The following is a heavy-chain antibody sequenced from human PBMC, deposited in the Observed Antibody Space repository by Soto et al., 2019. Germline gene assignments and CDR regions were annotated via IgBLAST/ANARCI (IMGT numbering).Heavy chain of an antibody. CDR2: IYYSGST. D-gene: IGHD2-2*01. CDR1: GGSISSSSYY. CDR3: ATIRYCSSTSCFPYYYYGMDV. J-gene: IGHJ6*02. V-gene: IGHV4-39*01. Sequence: QLQLQESGPGLVKPSETLSLTCTVSGGSISSSSYYWGWIRQPPGKGLEWIGSIYYSGSTYYNPSLESRVTISVDTSKNQFSLKLSSVTAADTAVYYCATIRYCSSTSCFPYYYYGMDVWGQGTTVTVSS.